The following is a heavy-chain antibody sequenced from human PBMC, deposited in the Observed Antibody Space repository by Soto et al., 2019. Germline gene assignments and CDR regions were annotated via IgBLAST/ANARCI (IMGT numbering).Heavy chain of an antibody. CDR3: ASEYCSGGRCYYYGMDV. J-gene: IGHJ6*02. D-gene: IGHD2-15*01. CDR2: ISYDGRNK. Sequence: GGSLRLSCAASGFTFSSYGMHWVRQAPGKGLEWVAVISYDGRNKNYADSVKGRFTISRDNSKNTLYLQMNSLRAEDTAVYYCASEYCSGGRCYYYGMDVWGQGTTVTVSS. CDR1: GFTFSSYG. V-gene: IGHV3-30*03.